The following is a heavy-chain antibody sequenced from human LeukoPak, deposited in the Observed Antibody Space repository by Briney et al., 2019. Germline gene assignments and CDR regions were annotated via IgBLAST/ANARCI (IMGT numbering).Heavy chain of an antibody. Sequence: GGSLRLSCAASGFTFSGHGMHWVRRAPGKGLEWVALISYDGRIKSYADSVKGRFTISRDNSKNTLYLEMNSLLGEDTGVFYCARWTGSNGGGSYDRWGQGTLVTVSS. CDR2: ISYDGRIK. CDR1: GFTFSGHG. J-gene: IGHJ5*02. V-gene: IGHV3-33*01. D-gene: IGHD2-21*01. CDR3: ARWTGSNGGGSYDR.